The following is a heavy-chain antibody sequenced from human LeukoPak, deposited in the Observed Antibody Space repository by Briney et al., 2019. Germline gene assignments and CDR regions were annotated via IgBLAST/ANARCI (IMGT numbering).Heavy chain of an antibody. J-gene: IGHJ4*02. CDR1: GFAFSSYV. CDR3: AKVDGVRAAPGRGRVDS. Sequence: GGSLRLSCAASGFAFSSYVMTWVRQAPGKGLEWVSGISGSGGTTYDADSVKGRFTVSRDNSKSTLYLQLNSLRVEDTAVYYCAKVDGVRAAPGRGRVDSWGQGTLVTVSS. D-gene: IGHD6-13*01. V-gene: IGHV3-23*01. CDR2: ISGSGGTT.